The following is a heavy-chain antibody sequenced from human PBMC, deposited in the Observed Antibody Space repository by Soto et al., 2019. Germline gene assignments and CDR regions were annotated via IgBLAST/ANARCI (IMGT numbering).Heavy chain of an antibody. CDR2: IYHSGST. Sequence: TLSLTCAVTGGSVSSVFYSWSWIRQPPGKGLEWIGYIYHSGSTYYNPSLKSRVTISVDRSKNQFSLKLSSVTAADTAVYYCARGIEGWYQGRYYYGMDVWGQGTTVTVSS. CDR1: GGSVSSVFYS. D-gene: IGHD6-19*01. CDR3: ARGIEGWYQGRYYYGMDV. V-gene: IGHV4-30-2*01. J-gene: IGHJ6*02.